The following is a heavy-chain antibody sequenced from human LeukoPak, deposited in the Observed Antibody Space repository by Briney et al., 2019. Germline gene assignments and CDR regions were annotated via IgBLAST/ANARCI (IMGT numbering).Heavy chain of an antibody. Sequence: ASVKVSCKASGYTFTGYYMHWVRQAPGQGLEWMGWINPNSGGTNYAQKFQGRVTMTRDTSISTAYMELSRLRSDDTAVYYCAREPIHVMAGYYYYMDVWGKGTTVTVSS. V-gene: IGHV1-2*02. CDR1: GYTFTGYY. D-gene: IGHD6-19*01. CDR3: AREPIHVMAGYYYYMDV. J-gene: IGHJ6*03. CDR2: INPNSGGT.